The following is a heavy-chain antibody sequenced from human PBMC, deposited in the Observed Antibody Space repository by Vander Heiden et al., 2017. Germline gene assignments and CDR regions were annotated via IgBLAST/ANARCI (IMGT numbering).Heavy chain of an antibody. CDR3: ARTGRTYFDP. CDR1: GGSIAAYS. V-gene: IGHV4-59*07. D-gene: IGHD1-1*01. CDR2: IYNNICT. Sequence: QVPLQESGPGLVKPSDILSLTCTVSGGSIAAYSWHWIRQRPGKGPEWIGYIYNNICTKYAPSVKSRATISTSGNQISLTLASMTTADTDVYYCARTGRTYFDPWGQGILVSVSS. J-gene: IGHJ5*02.